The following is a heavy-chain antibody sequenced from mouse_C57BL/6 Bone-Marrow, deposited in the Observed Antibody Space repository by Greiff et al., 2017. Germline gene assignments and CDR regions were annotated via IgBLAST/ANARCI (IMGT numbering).Heavy chain of an antibody. V-gene: IGHV5-4*01. Sequence: EVKLMESGGGLVKPGGSLKLSCAASGFTFSSYAMSWVRQTPEKRLEWVATISDGGSYTYYPDNVKGRFTISRDNAKNNLYLQMSHLKSEDTAMYYCARDGLFLLHGAMDYWGQGTSVTVSS. J-gene: IGHJ4*01. CDR1: GFTFSSYA. CDR3: ARDGLFLLHGAMDY. CDR2: ISDGGSYT. D-gene: IGHD2-10*01.